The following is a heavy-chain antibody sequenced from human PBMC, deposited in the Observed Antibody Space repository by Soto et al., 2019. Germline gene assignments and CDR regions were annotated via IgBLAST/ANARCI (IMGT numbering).Heavy chain of an antibody. Sequence: EVQLVESGGGLVQPGGSLKLSCAASGFTFSGSAMHWVRQASGKGLEWVGRIRSKANSYATAYAASVKGRFTISRDDLKNTAYLQMNSLKTEDTAVYCCTRHAPAYCSGGSCYPEAFDIWGQGTMVTVSS. CDR2: IRSKANSYAT. V-gene: IGHV3-73*01. CDR1: GFTFSGSA. CDR3: TRHAPAYCSGGSCYPEAFDI. J-gene: IGHJ3*02. D-gene: IGHD2-15*01.